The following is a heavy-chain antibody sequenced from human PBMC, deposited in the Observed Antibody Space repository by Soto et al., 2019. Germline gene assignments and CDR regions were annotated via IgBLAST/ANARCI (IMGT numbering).Heavy chain of an antibody. CDR1: GFTFSSYA. CDR3: AKDTAYDYIWGRSVY. CDR2: ISGSGGST. V-gene: IGHV3-23*01. J-gene: IGHJ4*02. D-gene: IGHD3-16*01. Sequence: QPGGSLRLSCAASGFTFSSYAMSWVRQAPGKGLEWVSAISGSGGSTYYADSVKGRFTISRDNSKNTLYLQMNNLRAEDTAVYYCAKDTAYDYIWGRSVYWGQGTLVTVSS.